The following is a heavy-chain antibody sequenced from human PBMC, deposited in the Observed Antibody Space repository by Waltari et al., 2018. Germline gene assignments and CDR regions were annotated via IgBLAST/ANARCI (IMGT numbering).Heavy chain of an antibody. V-gene: IGHV4-38-2*02. Sequence: QVQLQESGPGLVKPSETLSLTCSVSGYSISSGYYWGWIRQSPWKGLEWIGSVYRGGGARTTLYNKYLENRLILAVDTSKNQFSLKLYSVTAADTAIYYCARVVYYFDAWGQGILVTVSS. J-gene: IGHJ4*02. CDR2: VYRGGGARTT. CDR1: GYSISSGYY. CDR3: ARVVYYFDA.